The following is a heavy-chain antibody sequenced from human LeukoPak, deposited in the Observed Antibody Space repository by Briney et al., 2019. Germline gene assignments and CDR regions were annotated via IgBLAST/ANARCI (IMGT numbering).Heavy chain of an antibody. D-gene: IGHD2-21*02. CDR3: ARDPCGGDCYWEYYFDY. CDR2: IIPIFGTA. V-gene: IGHV1-69*05. Sequence: GASVKVSCKASGYTFTGYYIHWVRQAPGQGLEWMGRIIPIFGTANYAQKFQGRVTITTDESTSTAYMELSSLRSEDTAVYYCARDPCGGDCYWEYYFDYWGQGTLVTVSS. J-gene: IGHJ4*02. CDR1: GYTFTGYY.